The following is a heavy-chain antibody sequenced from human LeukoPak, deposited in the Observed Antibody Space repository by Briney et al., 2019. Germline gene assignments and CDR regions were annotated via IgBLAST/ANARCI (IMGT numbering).Heavy chain of an antibody. J-gene: IGHJ4*02. D-gene: IGHD1-14*01. CDR3: AKHDRTTFDY. Sequence: ASVKVSCKASGGTFSSYAISWVRQAPGQGLEWMGGIIPIFGTANYAQKFQGRVTITRDTSISTAYMELRSLRSEDTAVYYCAKHDRTTFDYWGQGTLVTVSS. V-gene: IGHV1-69*05. CDR1: GGTFSSYA. CDR2: IIPIFGTA.